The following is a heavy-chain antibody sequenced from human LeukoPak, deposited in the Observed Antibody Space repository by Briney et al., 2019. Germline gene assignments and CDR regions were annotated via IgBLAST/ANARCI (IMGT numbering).Heavy chain of an antibody. CDR3: ARVTPAGLYRDAFDI. V-gene: IGHV1-2*02. CDR2: INPNSGGT. Sequence: ASVKVSCKASGYTFTGYYMHRVRQAPGQGLEWVGWINPNSGGTNYAQKFQGRVTMTRDTSISTAYMELSSLRSEDTAVYYCARVTPAGLYRDAFDIWGQGTMVTVSS. CDR1: GYTFTGYY. J-gene: IGHJ3*02. D-gene: IGHD6-13*01.